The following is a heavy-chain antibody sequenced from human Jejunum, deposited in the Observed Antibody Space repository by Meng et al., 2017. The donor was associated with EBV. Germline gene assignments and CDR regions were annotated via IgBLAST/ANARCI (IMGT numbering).Heavy chain of an antibody. J-gene: IGHJ4*02. CDR3: AKSNDYSLNS. D-gene: IGHD4-11*01. CDR2: MHPGGST. CDR1: GDSTSSSHW. Sequence: QVQLQDARPGLVKPSGTLSLPRAVSGDSTSSSHWWSWVRQPPGKGLEWIGEMHPGGSTNYNPSLKSRVTISVDNSKNQFSLKLTSVTAADTAVYYCAKSNDYSLNSWGQGTLVTVSS. V-gene: IGHV4-4*02.